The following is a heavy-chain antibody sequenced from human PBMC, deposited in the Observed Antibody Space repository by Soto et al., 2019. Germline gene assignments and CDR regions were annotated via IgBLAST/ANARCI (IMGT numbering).Heavy chain of an antibody. CDR2: IFHSGNA. CDR3: ARAHAPTLPFDY. Sequence: LSLTCTVSGGSMRNVYWSWIRQPPGKRLEWIGFIFHSGNAEYNPSLKSRVTISIDTSKSQFSLSLDSVTAADTAVYFCARAHAPTLPFDYWGLGTLVTVSS. V-gene: IGHV4-59*01. CDR1: GGSMRNVY. J-gene: IGHJ4*01. D-gene: IGHD2-15*01.